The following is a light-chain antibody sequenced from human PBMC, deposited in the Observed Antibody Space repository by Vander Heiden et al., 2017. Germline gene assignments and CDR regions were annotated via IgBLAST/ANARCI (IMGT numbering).Light chain of an antibody. J-gene: IGLJ3*02. CDR3: VLSYSGARPV. V-gene: IGLV7-46*01. CDR2: DTS. CDR1: TGAVTSGHY. Sequence: QAVVTQEPSLTVSPGGTVTLTCGSSTGAVTSGHYPYWFQQKPGQAPRTRMYDTSNKHSWTPARFSGSLLGGKAALTLSGAQPEDEAEYDCVLSYSGARPVFGGGTKLTVL.